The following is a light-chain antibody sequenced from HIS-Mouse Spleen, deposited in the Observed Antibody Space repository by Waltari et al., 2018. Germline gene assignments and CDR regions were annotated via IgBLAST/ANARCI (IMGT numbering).Light chain of an antibody. CDR1: QSGSSN. J-gene: IGKJ4*01. CDR2: GAS. Sequence: EIVMTQSPATLSVSPGERATLSCRACQSGSSNLAWYQQKPGQAPRLLIYGASTRATDIPARFSGSGSGTEFTLTISSMQSEDFAVYYCQQYNNWPPLTFGGGTKVEIK. V-gene: IGKV3-15*01. CDR3: QQYNNWPPLT.